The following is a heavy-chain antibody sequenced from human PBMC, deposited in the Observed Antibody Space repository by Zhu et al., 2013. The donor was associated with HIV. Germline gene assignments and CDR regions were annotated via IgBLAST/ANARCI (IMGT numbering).Heavy chain of an antibody. CDR3: ARRREWASPFDR. D-gene: IGHD3-3*01. CDR2: ISVYNGNT. V-gene: IGHV1-18*01. J-gene: IGHJ5*02. Sequence: QVQLVQSGGEVKKPGASVKVSCKASGYTFTNYGISYLRQAPGQGLEWMGWISVYNGNTNYAQKFQGRITMTTDTSTSTVYMELRSLRSDDTAVYYCARRREWASPFDRWGQGTLVTVSS. CDR1: GYTFTNYG.